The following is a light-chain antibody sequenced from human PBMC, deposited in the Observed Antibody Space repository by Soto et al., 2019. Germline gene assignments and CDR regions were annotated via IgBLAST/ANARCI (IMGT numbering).Light chain of an antibody. CDR1: QSVSNNY. CDR3: QQYGSSGT. Sequence: EIVLTQSPGTLSLSPGDRATLSCGASQSVSNNYLAWYQQKPGQAPRLLIYGASNRATGIPDRFSGSGSGTDFTLTISRLEPEDFAVYYCQQYGSSGTFGQGTKVDLK. CDR2: GAS. J-gene: IGKJ1*01. V-gene: IGKV3-20*01.